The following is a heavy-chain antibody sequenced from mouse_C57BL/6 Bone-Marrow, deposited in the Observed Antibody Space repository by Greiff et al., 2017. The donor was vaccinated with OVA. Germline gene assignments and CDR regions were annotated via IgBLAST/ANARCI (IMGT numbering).Heavy chain of an antibody. Sequence: QVQLKESGAELVMPGASVKLSCKASGYTFTSYWMHWVKQRPGQGLEWIGEIDPSDSYTNYNQKFKGKSTLTVDKSSSTAYMQLSSLTSEDSAVYYCARTYYSNPYFDYWGQGTTLTVSS. CDR1: GYTFTSYW. D-gene: IGHD2-5*01. CDR2: IDPSDSYT. J-gene: IGHJ2*01. CDR3: ARTYYSNPYFDY. V-gene: IGHV1-69*01.